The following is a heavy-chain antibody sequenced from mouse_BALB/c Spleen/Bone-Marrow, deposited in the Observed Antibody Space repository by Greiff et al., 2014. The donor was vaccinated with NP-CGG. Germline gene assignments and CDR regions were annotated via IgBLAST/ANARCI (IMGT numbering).Heavy chain of an antibody. CDR1: GYTFTDYA. CDR3: ARESAYYGYFDY. D-gene: IGHD1-1*01. CDR2: ISTYYGNT. V-gene: IGHV1-67*01. Sequence: LQESGPELVRPGVSVKISCKGSGYTFTDYAMHSVKQSHAKSLEWIGVISTYYGNTNYNQKFKGKATMTVDKSSSTAYMELARLTSEDSAIYYCARESAYYGYFDYWGQGTTLTVSS. J-gene: IGHJ2*01.